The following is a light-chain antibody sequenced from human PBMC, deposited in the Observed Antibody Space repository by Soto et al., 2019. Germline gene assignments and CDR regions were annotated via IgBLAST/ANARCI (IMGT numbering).Light chain of an antibody. CDR3: ATWDDSLNGYV. V-gene: IGLV1-44*01. CDR1: SSNIGSNT. CDR2: SNN. Sequence: VLTQPPSASGTPGQRVTISCSGSSSNIGSNTVNWYQQLPGTAPKLLFYSNNQRPSGVPDRFSGSKSGTSASLAISGLQSEDEADYYCATWDDSLNGYVFGTGTKLTVL. J-gene: IGLJ1*01.